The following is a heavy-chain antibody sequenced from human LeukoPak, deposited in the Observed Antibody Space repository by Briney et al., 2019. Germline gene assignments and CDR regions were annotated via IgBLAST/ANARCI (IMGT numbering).Heavy chain of an antibody. CDR2: IYHSGST. D-gene: IGHD6-19*01. CDR3: ARTLYSSGWCPFDY. J-gene: IGHJ4*02. CDR1: GYSISSGYF. V-gene: IGHV4-38-2*02. Sequence: SETLSLTCTVSGYSISSGYFWGWVRQPPGKGLEWIGNIYHSGSTYYNPSLKSRVTISVDTSKNQFSLKLSSVTAADTAVYYCARTLYSSGWCPFDYWGQGALVTVSS.